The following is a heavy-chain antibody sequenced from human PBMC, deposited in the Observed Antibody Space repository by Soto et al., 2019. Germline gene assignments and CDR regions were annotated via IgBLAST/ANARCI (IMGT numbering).Heavy chain of an antibody. V-gene: IGHV3-23*01. J-gene: IGHJ4*02. CDR1: GFSFSNYA. Sequence: GGSLRLSCAASGFSFSNYAMSWVRQAPGTGLEWVSAIDSGGGSTYYAASVKGRFSISRDNSMNTLYLQMNSLRAEDTAIYYCFNVAFGYWGRGTLVTVSS. CDR2: IDSGGGST. CDR3: FNVAFGY.